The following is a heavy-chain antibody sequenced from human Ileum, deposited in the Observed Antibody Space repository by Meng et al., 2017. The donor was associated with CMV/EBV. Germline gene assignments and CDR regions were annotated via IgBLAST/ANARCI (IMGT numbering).Heavy chain of an antibody. Sequence: GESLKISCGASGFTFSNYWMNWVRQAPGKGLMWVSRINSDESTTSYADSVKGRFTISRDNAKKTLYLQMNSLRGDDTAVYYCSKNLKGGYCTSTSCFLLAMDVWGQGTTVTVSS. D-gene: IGHD2-2*01. CDR1: GFTFSNYW. V-gene: IGHV3-74*01. CDR3: SKNLKGGYCTSTSCFLLAMDV. J-gene: IGHJ6*02. CDR2: INSDESTT.